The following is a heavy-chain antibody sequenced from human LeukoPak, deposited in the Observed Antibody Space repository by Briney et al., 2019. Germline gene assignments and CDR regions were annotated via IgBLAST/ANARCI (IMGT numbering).Heavy chain of an antibody. CDR3: ARGNSYGESLDY. CDR2: IIPIFGTA. Sequence: SXKVSCKASGGTFSSYAISWVRQAPGQGLEWMGRIIPIFGTANYAQKFQGRVTITTDESTSTAYMELSSLRSEDTAVYYCARGNSYGESLDYWGQGTLVTVSS. J-gene: IGHJ4*02. V-gene: IGHV1-69*05. CDR1: GGTFSSYA. D-gene: IGHD5-18*01.